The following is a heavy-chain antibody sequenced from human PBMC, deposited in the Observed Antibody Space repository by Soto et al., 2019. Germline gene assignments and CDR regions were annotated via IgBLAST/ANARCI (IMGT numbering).Heavy chain of an antibody. Sequence: PSQTLSLTCAISGDSVSSNSAAWNWIRQSPSRGLEWLGRTYYRSKWYNDYAVSVKSRITINPDTSKNQFSLQLNSVTPEDTAVYYCARAESGWYRYDHYYDMDVWGQGTTVTVSS. V-gene: IGHV6-1*01. J-gene: IGHJ6*02. CDR2: TYYRSKWYN. D-gene: IGHD6-19*01. CDR1: GDSVSSNSAA. CDR3: ARAESGWYRYDHYYDMDV.